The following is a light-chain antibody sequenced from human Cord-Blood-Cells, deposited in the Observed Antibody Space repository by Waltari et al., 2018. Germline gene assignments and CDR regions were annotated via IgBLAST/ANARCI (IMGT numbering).Light chain of an antibody. CDR2: KVS. CDR3: MQGTHWPPNYLYT. V-gene: IGKV2-30*02. Sequence: DVVMTQSPLSLPVTLGQPAPISCRSSQRLVHSDGNTYLNWFQQRPGQSPRRLIYKVSNRDSGVPDRFSGSGSGTDFTLKISRVEAEDVGVYYCMQGTHWPPNYLYTFGQGTKLEIK. J-gene: IGKJ2*01. CDR1: QRLVHSDGNTY.